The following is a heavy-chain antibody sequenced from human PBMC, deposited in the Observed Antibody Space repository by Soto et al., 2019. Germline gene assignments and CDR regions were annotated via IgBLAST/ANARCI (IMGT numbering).Heavy chain of an antibody. CDR3: ARARGSGSPVFDY. CDR2: IYHSGST. J-gene: IGHJ4*02. D-gene: IGHD3-10*01. Sequence: PSETLSLTCAVSGGSISSGGYSWSWIRQPPGKGLEWIGYIYHSGSTYYNPSLKSRVTISVDRSKNQFSLKLSSVTAADTAVYYCARARGSGSPVFDYWGQGTLVTVSS. CDR1: GGSISSGGYS. V-gene: IGHV4-30-2*01.